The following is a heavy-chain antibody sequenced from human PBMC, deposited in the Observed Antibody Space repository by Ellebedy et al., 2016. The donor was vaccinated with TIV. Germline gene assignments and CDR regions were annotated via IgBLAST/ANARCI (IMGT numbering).Heavy chain of an antibody. CDR3: GREGTTPGDYTDY. V-gene: IGHV4-4*02. CDR1: GGSISSSNW. J-gene: IGHJ4*02. CDR2: INHSGST. Sequence: MPSETLSLTCAVSGGSISSSNWWSWVRQPPGKGLEWIGEINHSGSTNYKPSLKGRVTISVDTSKNQFSLKLSSVTAADTAVYYCGREGTTPGDYTDYWGQGTLVTVSS. D-gene: IGHD4-17*01.